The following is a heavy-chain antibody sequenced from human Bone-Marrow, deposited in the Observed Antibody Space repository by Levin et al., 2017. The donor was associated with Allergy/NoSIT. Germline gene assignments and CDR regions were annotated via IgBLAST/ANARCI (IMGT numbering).Heavy chain of an antibody. CDR1: GFSFSNSA. CDR3: VRDRGDYGSDY. CDR2: ISYDGSNE. J-gene: IGHJ4*02. Sequence: LSLTCVASGFSFSNSAIHWVRQAPGKGLEWVAFISYDGSNEYYADSVKGRFSISRDNAKDTLYLQMNTLGAEDTALYYCVRDRGDYGSDYWGQGTLVTVSS. D-gene: IGHD4-17*01. V-gene: IGHV3-30-3*01.